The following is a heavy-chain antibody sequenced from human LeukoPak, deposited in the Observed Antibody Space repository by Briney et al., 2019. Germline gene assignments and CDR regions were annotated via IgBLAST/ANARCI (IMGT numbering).Heavy chain of an antibody. CDR1: GVMFSTYW. CDR3: SRALEV. Sequence: PGGSLRLSCEVSGVMFSTYWMDWVRQAPGRGLEWVANINQDGSEKYYVDSVKGRFTISRDNTKNSLYLQMNSLRAEDTAVYYCSRALEVWGKGTTVTVSS. CDR2: INQDGSEK. J-gene: IGHJ6*04. V-gene: IGHV3-7*02.